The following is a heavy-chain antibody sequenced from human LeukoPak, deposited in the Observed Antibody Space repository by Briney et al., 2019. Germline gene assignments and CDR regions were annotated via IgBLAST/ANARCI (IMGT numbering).Heavy chain of an antibody. V-gene: IGHV4-34*01. J-gene: IGHJ5*02. CDR2: INHSGST. CDR1: GGSFSGYY. D-gene: IGHD4-17*01. Sequence: SETLSLTCAVCGGSFSGYYWSWIRQPPGKGLEWIGEINHSGSTNYNPSLKSRVTISVDTSKNQFSLKLSSVTAADTAVYYCARGEGFDYGDLNWFDPWGQGTLVTVSS. CDR3: ARGEGFDYGDLNWFDP.